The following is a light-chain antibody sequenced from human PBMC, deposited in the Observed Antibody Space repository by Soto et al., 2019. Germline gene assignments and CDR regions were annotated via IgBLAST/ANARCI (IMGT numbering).Light chain of an antibody. CDR2: DVS. Sequence: QSALTQPASVSGSPGQSITISCTGTSSDVGGYNYVSWYQQHPGKAPKLMIYDVSNRPSGVSNRFSGSKSGNTASLTISGLQAEDAADYYCSSYTSSSTRLYVFGTGTKVTVL. CDR3: SSYTSSSTRLYV. CDR1: SSDVGGYNY. J-gene: IGLJ1*01. V-gene: IGLV2-14*01.